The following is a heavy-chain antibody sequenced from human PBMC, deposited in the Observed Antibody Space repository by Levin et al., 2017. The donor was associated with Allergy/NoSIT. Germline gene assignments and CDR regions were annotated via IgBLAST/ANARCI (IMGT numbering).Heavy chain of an antibody. CDR2: ISSDGTNK. CDR3: AKDRADSSTSDFDY. CDR1: GFTFSSYG. V-gene: IGHV3-30*18. J-gene: IGHJ4*02. Sequence: GVSLKISCAASGFTFSSYGMHWVRQPPGKGLEWVAVISSDGTNKYYADSVKGQFTVSRDNSKSTLFLQMNSLRAEDTAMYYCAKDRADSSTSDFDYWGQGTLVTVSS. D-gene: IGHD6-13*01.